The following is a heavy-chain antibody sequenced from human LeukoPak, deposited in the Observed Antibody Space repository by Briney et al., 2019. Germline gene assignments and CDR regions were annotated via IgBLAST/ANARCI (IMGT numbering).Heavy chain of an antibody. CDR1: GFTFDDYA. D-gene: IGHD6-13*01. CDR3: AKDVATAAGTFY. CDR2: ISGDGGST. Sequence: GGSLRLSXAASGFTFDDYAMHWVRQAPGKGLEWLSLISGDGGSTYYADSVKGRFTISRDNSKNSLYLQMNSLRTEDTALYYCAKDVATAAGTFYWGQGTLVTVSS. V-gene: IGHV3-43*02. J-gene: IGHJ4*02.